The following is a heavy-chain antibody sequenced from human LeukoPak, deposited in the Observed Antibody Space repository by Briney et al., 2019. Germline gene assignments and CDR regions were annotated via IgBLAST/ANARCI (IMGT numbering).Heavy chain of an antibody. CDR1: GFTFSSYS. V-gene: IGHV3-21*01. CDR2: ISSSSSYI. Sequence: GGSLRLSCAASGFTFSSYSMNWVRQAPGKGLEWVSSISSSSSYIYYADSVKGRFTISRDNAKNSLYLQMNSLRAEDTAVYYCARDQEQLVRIFDYWGQGTLVTVYS. J-gene: IGHJ4*02. CDR3: ARDQEQLVRIFDY. D-gene: IGHD6-6*01.